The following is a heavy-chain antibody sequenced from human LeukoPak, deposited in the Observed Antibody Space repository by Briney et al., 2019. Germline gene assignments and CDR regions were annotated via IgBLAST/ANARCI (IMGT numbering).Heavy chain of an antibody. CDR3: ARDRSGGVVDFDY. Sequence: ASVKVSCKASGYTFTGYYMHWVRQAPGQGLEWMGRINPNSGGTNYAQKFQGRVTMTRDTSISTAYMELSRPRSDDTAVYYCARDRSGGVVDFDYWGQGTLVTVSS. J-gene: IGHJ4*02. CDR1: GYTFTGYY. CDR2: INPNSGGT. V-gene: IGHV1-2*06. D-gene: IGHD2-15*01.